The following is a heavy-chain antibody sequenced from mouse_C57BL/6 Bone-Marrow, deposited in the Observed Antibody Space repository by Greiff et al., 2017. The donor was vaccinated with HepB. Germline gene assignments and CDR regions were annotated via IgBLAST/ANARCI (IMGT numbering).Heavy chain of an antibody. J-gene: IGHJ4*01. CDR3: AKRDGNYVERGMDY. CDR2: IWGDGST. D-gene: IGHD2-1*01. CDR1: GFSFTSYG. Sequence: VKLMESGPGLVAPSQSLSITCTVSGFSFTSYGVSWVRQPPGKGLEWLGVIWGDGSTNYHSALISRLSISKDNSKSQVFLKLNSLQTDDTATYYCAKRDGNYVERGMDYWGQGTSVTVSS. V-gene: IGHV2-3*01.